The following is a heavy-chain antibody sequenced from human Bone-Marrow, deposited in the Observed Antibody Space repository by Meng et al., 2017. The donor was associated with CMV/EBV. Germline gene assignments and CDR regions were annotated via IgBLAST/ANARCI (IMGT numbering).Heavy chain of an antibody. CDR1: GFTFSSYW. J-gene: IGHJ4*02. Sequence: GESLKISCAASGFTFSSYWMSWVRQAPGKGLEWVANIKEDGSEKYYVDSVKGRFTVSRDNAKNSLYLQMNSLRAEDTAVYYCACNSGDCWGQGTLVTVSS. D-gene: IGHD3-10*01. V-gene: IGHV3-7*01. CDR3: ACNSGDC. CDR2: IKEDGSEK.